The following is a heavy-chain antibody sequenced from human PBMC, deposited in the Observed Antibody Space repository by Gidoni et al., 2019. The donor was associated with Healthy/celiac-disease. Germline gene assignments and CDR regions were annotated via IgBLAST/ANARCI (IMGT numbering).Heavy chain of an antibody. D-gene: IGHD3-3*02. CDR3: AREVENFHFWSGYGY. CDR1: GFTFGSYW. Sequence: EGVLVESGGGLVQPGGSLTLSCAASGFTFGSYWMSWVRQAPGTGLEWVANIKQGGSEKYYVDSVKGRFSISRDDAKNSLYLQMHSLRAEDTAVYYCAREVENFHFWSGYGYWGQGTLVSVSS. V-gene: IGHV3-7*03. J-gene: IGHJ4*02. CDR2: IKQGGSEK.